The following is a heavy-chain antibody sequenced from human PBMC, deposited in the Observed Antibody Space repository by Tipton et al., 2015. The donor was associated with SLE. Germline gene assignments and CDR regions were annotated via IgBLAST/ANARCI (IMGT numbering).Heavy chain of an antibody. D-gene: IGHD3-22*01. CDR1: GGSISSSSYY. Sequence: TLSLTCTVSGGSISSSSYYWGWIRQPPGKGLEWIGRIYYSGSTYYNPSLKSRVTISVDTSKNQFSLKLSSVTAADTAVYYCARANDSSDAFDIWGQGTMVTVSS. CDR3: ARANDSSDAFDI. J-gene: IGHJ3*02. V-gene: IGHV4-39*07. CDR2: IYYSGST.